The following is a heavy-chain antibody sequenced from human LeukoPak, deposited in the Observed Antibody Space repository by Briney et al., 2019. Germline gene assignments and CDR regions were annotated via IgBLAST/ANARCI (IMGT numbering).Heavy chain of an antibody. CDR1: GFTFSSYS. J-gene: IGHJ4*02. CDR2: ISSSSSYI. CDR3: ARDWVYKIDY. V-gene: IGHV3-21*01. Sequence: PGGSLRLSCAASGFTFSSYSMNWVRQAPGKGLEWVSSISSSSSYIYYADSVKGRFTISRDNAKNTLTLQMNSLRVEDTAVYFCARDWVYKIDYWGRGTLVTVSS. D-gene: IGHD5-24*01.